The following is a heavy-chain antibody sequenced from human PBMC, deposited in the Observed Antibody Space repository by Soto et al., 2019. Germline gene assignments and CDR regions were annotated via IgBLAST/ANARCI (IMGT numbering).Heavy chain of an antibody. V-gene: IGHV4-30-4*01. Sequence: SETLSLTCTVSGGSISSGDYYWSWIRQPPGKGLEWIGYIYYSGSTYYNPSLKSRVTISVDTSKNQFSLKLSSVTAADTAVYYCARVGLNYYYYGMDVWGQGTTVTVSS. CDR3: ARVGLNYYYYGMDV. CDR1: GGSISSGDYY. CDR2: IYYSGST. D-gene: IGHD3-16*01. J-gene: IGHJ6*02.